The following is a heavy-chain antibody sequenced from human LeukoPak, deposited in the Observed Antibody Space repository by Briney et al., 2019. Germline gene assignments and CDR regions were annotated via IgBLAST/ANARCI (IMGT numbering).Heavy chain of an antibody. V-gene: IGHV4-59*08. J-gene: IGHJ6*02. D-gene: IGHD6-19*01. CDR1: GGSISSYY. CDR3: ASSAWQWLVPYYYYGMDV. CDR2: IYYSGST. Sequence: PSETLSLTCTVSGGSISSYYWSWIRQPPGKGLEWIGYIYYSGSTNYNPSLKSRDTISVDTSKNQFSLKLSSVTAADTAVYYCASSAWQWLVPYYYYGMDVWGQGTTVTVSS.